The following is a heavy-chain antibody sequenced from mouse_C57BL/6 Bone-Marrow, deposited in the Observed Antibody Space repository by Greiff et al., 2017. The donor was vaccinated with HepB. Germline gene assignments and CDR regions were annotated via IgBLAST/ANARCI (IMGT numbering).Heavy chain of an antibody. V-gene: IGHV1-9*01. D-gene: IGHD3-2*02. J-gene: IGHJ3*01. Sequence: VQLQQSGAELMKPGASVKLSCKATGYTFTGYWIEWVKQRPGHGLEWIGEILPGSGSTNYNEKFKGKATFTADTSSNTADMQLISLTTEDSAIYYCARRQLRLGAWFAYWGQGTLVTVSA. CDR2: ILPGSGST. CDR3: ARRQLRLGAWFAY. CDR1: GYTFTGYW.